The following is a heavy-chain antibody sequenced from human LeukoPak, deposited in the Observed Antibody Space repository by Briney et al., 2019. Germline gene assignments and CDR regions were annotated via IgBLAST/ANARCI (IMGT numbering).Heavy chain of an antibody. CDR3: ATNGGSSSPDAFDI. J-gene: IGHJ3*02. Sequence: GASVKVSCKASGYTFTSYGITWVRQAPGQGLEWMGWISAYNGNTNYAQKLQGRVTMTTDTSTSTAYMELRSLRSDDTAVYYCATNGGSSSPDAFDIWGQGTMVTVSS. D-gene: IGHD2-2*01. CDR2: ISAYNGNT. V-gene: IGHV1-18*01. CDR1: GYTFTSYG.